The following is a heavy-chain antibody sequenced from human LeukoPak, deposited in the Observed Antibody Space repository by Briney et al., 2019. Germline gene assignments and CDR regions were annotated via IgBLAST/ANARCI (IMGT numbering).Heavy chain of an antibody. CDR2: ISYDGNNK. V-gene: IGHV3-33*06. D-gene: IGHD5-12*01. J-gene: IGHJ4*02. Sequence: GGSLRLSCAASGFTFSTSGMHWVRQAPGKGLEWVAVISYDGNNKYYADSVKGRFTISRDSSKNTLYLQMNSLRAEDTAVYYCAKMGWTAYDYTNYWGQGTLVTVSS. CDR1: GFTFSTSG. CDR3: AKMGWTAYDYTNY.